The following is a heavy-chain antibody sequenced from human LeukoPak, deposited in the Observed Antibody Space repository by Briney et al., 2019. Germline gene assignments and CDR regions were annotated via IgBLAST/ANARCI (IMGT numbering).Heavy chain of an antibody. J-gene: IGHJ5*02. CDR3: ARDGSSWANWLDP. Sequence: GRSLRLSCAASGFTFSSYGMHWVRQAPGKGLEWVAIIWYDGSNKYYADSVKGRFTISRDNSKNTLYLQMNSLRVEDTAVYYCARDGSSWANWLDPWGQGTLVTVSS. CDR1: GFTFSSYG. CDR2: IWYDGSNK. D-gene: IGHD6-13*01. V-gene: IGHV3-33*01.